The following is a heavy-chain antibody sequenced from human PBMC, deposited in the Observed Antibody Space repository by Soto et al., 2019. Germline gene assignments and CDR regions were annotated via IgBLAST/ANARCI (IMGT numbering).Heavy chain of an antibody. CDR2: IRAYNGKR. J-gene: IGHJ3*02. CDR1: GYDFTSYG. V-gene: IGHV1-18*01. D-gene: IGHD2-21*01. Sequence: QGQLLQSGDEVKKPGASVRVSCRASGYDFTSYGISWVRRAPGQGLEWVSWIRAYNGKRDTAQKFQGRVTMTLDTSTDTAHMELGELTSADTAVYYCARGRIVASIHDAFEIWGQGTMVAVSS. CDR3: ARGRIVASIHDAFEI.